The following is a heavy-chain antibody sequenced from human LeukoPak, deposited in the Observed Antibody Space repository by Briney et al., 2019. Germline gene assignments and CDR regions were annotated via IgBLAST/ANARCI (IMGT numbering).Heavy chain of an antibody. D-gene: IGHD1-26*01. V-gene: IGHV4-39*07. J-gene: IGHJ3*02. CDR3: AGGSYGNDAFDI. Sequence: SETLSLTCTVSGGSISSSSYYWGWIRQPPGKGLEWIGSIYYSGSTYYNPSLKSRVTISVDTSKNQFSLKLSSVTAADTAVYYCAGGSYGNDAFDIWGQGTMVTVSS. CDR1: GGSISSSSYY. CDR2: IYYSGST.